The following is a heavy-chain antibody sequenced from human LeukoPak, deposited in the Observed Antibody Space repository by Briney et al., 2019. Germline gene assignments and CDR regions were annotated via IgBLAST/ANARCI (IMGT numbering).Heavy chain of an antibody. Sequence: GGSLRLSCAASGFTFSNYALSWVRQAPGKGLEWVSRISESGGGTSYADSVKGRFIISRDNSKNTLYLQMNSLRAEDTALYYCAKHTGYCSGGSCYEERGFHIWGQGTMVTVSS. CDR3: AKHTGYCSGGSCYEERGFHI. V-gene: IGHV3-23*01. CDR1: GFTFSNYA. J-gene: IGHJ3*02. CDR2: ISESGGGT. D-gene: IGHD2-15*01.